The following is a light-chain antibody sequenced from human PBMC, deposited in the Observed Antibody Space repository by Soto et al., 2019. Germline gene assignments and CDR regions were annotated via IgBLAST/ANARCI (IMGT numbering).Light chain of an antibody. Sequence: QAVVTQSSSASASLGSSVKLTCTLGSGHSSFIIAWHQQQPGKAPRFLMKLEGDGSYDKGSGVPDRFSGSSSGADRYLTISNLQFEDEADYYCETWDDNTWVFGGGTKLTVL. V-gene: IGLV4-60*02. J-gene: IGLJ3*02. CDR3: ETWDDNTWV. CDR2: LEGDGSY. CDR1: SGHSSFI.